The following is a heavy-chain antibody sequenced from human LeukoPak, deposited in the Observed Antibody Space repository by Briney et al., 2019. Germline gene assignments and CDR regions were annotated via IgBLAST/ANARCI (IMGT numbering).Heavy chain of an antibody. J-gene: IGHJ4*02. CDR2: LSPSGTTT. V-gene: IGHV3-48*04. CDR3: ARETTMRDC. Sequence: GGSLRLSCAASGFTFCSYGMHWVRQAPGKGLEWVSYLSPSGTTTYYADSLKGRFTISRDNGKNSLYLQINNVRAEDTAVYYCARETTMRDCWGQGTLVTVSS. D-gene: IGHD1-1*01. CDR1: GFTFCSYG.